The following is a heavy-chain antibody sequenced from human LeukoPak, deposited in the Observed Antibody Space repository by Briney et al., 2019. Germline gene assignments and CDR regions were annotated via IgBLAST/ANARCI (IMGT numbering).Heavy chain of an antibody. CDR2: INGSGGST. J-gene: IGHJ5*02. CDR3: ATTPLPSNYDFWSGYFGWFDP. CDR1: GFTFSSYA. Sequence: GGSLTLSCAASGFTFSSYAMSWLRPAPGKGLDGVSAINGSGGSTYYADSVKGRFTISREDSKNTLYLQMNSLSAEDTAVYYCATTPLPSNYDFWSGYFGWFDPWGQGTLVTVSS. D-gene: IGHD3-3*01. V-gene: IGHV3-23*01.